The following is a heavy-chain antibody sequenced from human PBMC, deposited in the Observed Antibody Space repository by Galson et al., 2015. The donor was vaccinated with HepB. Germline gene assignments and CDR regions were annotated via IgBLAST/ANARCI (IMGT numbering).Heavy chain of an antibody. Sequence: SVKVSCKASGYSLTELPMHWVRQAPRRGLEWMGGFDPEHGETIYAQKLQGRVTVTEDTSTDTAYMELSSLRSEDTAMYYCARAWDSSGYGIDYWGQGTLVTVSS. V-gene: IGHV1-24*01. CDR2: FDPEHGET. CDR1: GYSLTELP. CDR3: ARAWDSSGYGIDY. D-gene: IGHD3-22*01. J-gene: IGHJ4*02.